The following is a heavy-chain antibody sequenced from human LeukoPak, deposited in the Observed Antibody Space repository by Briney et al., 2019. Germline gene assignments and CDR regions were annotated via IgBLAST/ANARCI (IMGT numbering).Heavy chain of an antibody. D-gene: IGHD7-27*01. CDR3: ARDLTGEGYFDY. CDR2: IYYSGST. V-gene: IGHV4-59*01. CDR1: GGSLSSYY. J-gene: IGHJ4*02. Sequence: SETLSLTCTVSGGSLSSYYWSWIRQPPGKGLEWIGYIYYSGSTNYNPSLKSRVTISVDTSKNQFSLKLSSVTAADTAVYYCARDLTGEGYFDYWGQGTLVTVSS.